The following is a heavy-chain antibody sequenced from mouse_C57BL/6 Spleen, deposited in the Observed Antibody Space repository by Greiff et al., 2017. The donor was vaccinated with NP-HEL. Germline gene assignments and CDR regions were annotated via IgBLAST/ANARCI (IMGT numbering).Heavy chain of an antibody. CDR1: GYTFTSYW. J-gene: IGHJ3*01. CDR2: IDPSDSYT. Sequence: VQLQQPGAELVRPGTSVKLSCKASGYTFTSYWMHWVKQRPGQGLEWIGVIDPSDSYTNYNQKFKGKATLTVDTSSRTAYMQLSSLTSEDSAVYYCARSGITTVGGGFAYWGQGTLVTVSA. CDR3: ARSGITTVGGGFAY. V-gene: IGHV1-59*01. D-gene: IGHD1-1*01.